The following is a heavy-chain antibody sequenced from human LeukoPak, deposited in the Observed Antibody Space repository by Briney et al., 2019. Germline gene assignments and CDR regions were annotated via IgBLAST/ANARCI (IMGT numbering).Heavy chain of an antibody. J-gene: IGHJ6*02. D-gene: IGHD2-2*01. Sequence: GGSLRLSCAASGFTFSSYAMSWVRQAPGKGLEWVSAISGSGGSTYYADSVKGRFTISRDNSKNTLYLQMNSLRAEDTAVYYCAKVFCSSTSCPRPYYYYGMDVWGQGTTVTVPS. CDR1: GFTFSSYA. V-gene: IGHV3-23*01. CDR2: ISGSGGST. CDR3: AKVFCSSTSCPRPYYYYGMDV.